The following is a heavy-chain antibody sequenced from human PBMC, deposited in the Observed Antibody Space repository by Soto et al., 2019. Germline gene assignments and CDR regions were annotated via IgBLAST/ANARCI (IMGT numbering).Heavy chain of an antibody. D-gene: IGHD1-20*01. CDR1: GFTFSTYA. Sequence: EVHVLQSGGGWVQPGGSLRLSCAASGFTFSTYAMTWVRQAPGQGLEWVSAISYNGDNTYYADSVKGRFTISRDNSKNTLALQMNSLRAEDTAFYYCAKVVPHITSLILPGDFWGRGTLVTVSS. CDR2: ISYNGDNT. V-gene: IGHV3-23*01. CDR3: AKVVPHITSLILPGDF. J-gene: IGHJ4*02.